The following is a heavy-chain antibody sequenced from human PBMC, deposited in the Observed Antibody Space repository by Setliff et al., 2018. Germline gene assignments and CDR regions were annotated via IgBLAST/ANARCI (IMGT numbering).Heavy chain of an antibody. V-gene: IGHV1-69*05. CDR3: AREGVDIRSSTDYRYYMDV. Sequence: ASVKVSCKASGGTFSDYGISWVRQAPGQGLEWMGGTIPIFGTTDYAQKFQGRVTIITDEFTGTAYMELSSLRTEDTAVYYCAREGVDIRSSTDYRYYMDVWGKGTTVTVSS. CDR1: GGTFSDYG. D-gene: IGHD5-12*01. CDR2: TIPIFGTT. J-gene: IGHJ6*03.